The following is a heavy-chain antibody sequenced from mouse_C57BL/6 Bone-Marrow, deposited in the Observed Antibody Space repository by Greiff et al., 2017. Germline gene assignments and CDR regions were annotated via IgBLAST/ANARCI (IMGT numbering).Heavy chain of an antibody. CDR2: IYPGDGDT. J-gene: IGHJ4*01. CDR3: ARSPPNWEKDAMDY. Sequence: LVEPGASVKISCKASGYAFSSSWMNWVKQRPGKGLEWIGRIYPGDGDTNYNGKFKGKATLTADKSSSTAYMQLSSLTSEDSAVYFCARSPPNWEKDAMDYWGQGTSVTVSS. D-gene: IGHD4-1*01. CDR1: GYAFSSSW. V-gene: IGHV1-82*01.